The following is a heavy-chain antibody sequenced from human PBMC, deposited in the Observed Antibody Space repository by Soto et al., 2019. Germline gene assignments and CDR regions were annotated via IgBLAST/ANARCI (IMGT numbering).Heavy chain of an antibody. CDR1: GGSISSYY. Sequence: SETRSRTCTVSGGSISSYYWSWIRQPPGKGLEWFGYIYSSGSPNYNPSLKSLVTISVDTSKNQFSLKLSSVTAAATAVYYCARGLLPPERGYSGYDLGAYFDYWGQGTLVPV. V-gene: IGHV4-59*01. D-gene: IGHD5-12*01. J-gene: IGHJ4*02. CDR2: IYSSGSP. CDR3: ARGLLPPERGYSGYDLGAYFDY.